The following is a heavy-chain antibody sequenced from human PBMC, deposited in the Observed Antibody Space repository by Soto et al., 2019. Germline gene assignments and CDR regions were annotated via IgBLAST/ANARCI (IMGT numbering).Heavy chain of an antibody. V-gene: IGHV2-70*01. CDR1: GFSLSTSGMC. CDR3: ARGQDQYYDLWSGSYYYYYGMDV. D-gene: IGHD3-3*01. J-gene: IGHJ6*02. CDR2: IDWDDDK. Sequence: SGPTLVNPTHTLTLTCTFSGFSLSTSGMCVSWIRQPPGEALEWLALIDWDDDKYYSTSLKTRLTISKDTSKNQVVLTMTNMDPVDTATYYCARGQDQYYDLWSGSYYYYYGMDVWGQGTTVTVSS.